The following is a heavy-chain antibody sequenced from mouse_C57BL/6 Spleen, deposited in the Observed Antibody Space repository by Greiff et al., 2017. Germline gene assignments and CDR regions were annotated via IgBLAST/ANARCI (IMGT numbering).Heavy chain of an antibody. CDR2: IYPGNSDT. D-gene: IGHD2-2*01. V-gene: IGHV1-5*01. CDR1: GYTFTSYW. Sequence: VQLQQSGTVLARPGASVKMSCKTSGYTFTSYWMHWVKQRPGQGLEWIGAIYPGNSDTSYNQKFKGKAKLTAVTSASTAYMELSSLTNEDSAVYYCTRWDGYDLHYFDYWGQGTTHTVSS. CDR3: TRWDGYDLHYFDY. J-gene: IGHJ2*01.